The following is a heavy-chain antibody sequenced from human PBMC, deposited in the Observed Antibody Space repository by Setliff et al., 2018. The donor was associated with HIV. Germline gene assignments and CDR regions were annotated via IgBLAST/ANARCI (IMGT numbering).Heavy chain of an antibody. CDR1: GGTFSSYA. Sequence: ASVKVSCKASGGTFSSYAISWVRQAPGQGLDWMGGIIPIFGTANYAQKFQGRVTITADESTSTAYMELSSLRSEDTAVYYCARSSLAAAGLGYMDVWGKGTTVTVSS. D-gene: IGHD6-13*01. V-gene: IGHV1-69*13. CDR3: ARSSLAAAGLGYMDV. J-gene: IGHJ6*03. CDR2: IIPIFGTA.